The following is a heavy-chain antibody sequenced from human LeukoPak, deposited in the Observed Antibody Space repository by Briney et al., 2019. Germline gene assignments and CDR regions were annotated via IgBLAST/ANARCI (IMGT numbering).Heavy chain of an antibody. CDR2: ISTQSGNT. V-gene: IGHV1-18*01. D-gene: IGHD4-17*01. J-gene: IGHJ4*02. Sequence: GASVKVSCKASGYTLTSYGINWMRQAPGQGLEWMGWISTQSGNTNYAQKVQGRLTLTTDRSTNTPYMELRSLRSDDTAVYYCARGAYGDKWGQGTMVTVSS. CDR3: ARGAYGDK. CDR1: GYTLTSYG.